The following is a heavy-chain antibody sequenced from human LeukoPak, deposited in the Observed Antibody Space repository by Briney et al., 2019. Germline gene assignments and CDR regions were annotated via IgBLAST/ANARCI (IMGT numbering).Heavy chain of an antibody. CDR1: GYTFTGYY. Sequence: ASVKVSCKASGYTFTGYYMHWVRQARGQGLEWMGWINPNSGGTNYAQKFQGRVTITRNTSISTAYMELSSLRSEDTAVYYCARGVIYTGSFDPWGQGTLVTVSS. J-gene: IGHJ5*02. D-gene: IGHD2/OR15-2a*01. V-gene: IGHV1-2*02. CDR3: ARGVIYTGSFDP. CDR2: INPNSGGT.